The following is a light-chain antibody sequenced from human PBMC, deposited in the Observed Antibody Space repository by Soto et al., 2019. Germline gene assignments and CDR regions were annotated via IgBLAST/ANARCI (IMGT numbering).Light chain of an antibody. CDR2: KAS. Sequence: DIQMTQSPSTLAASVGDTVTITCRASQSLSTWLGWYQQKPGKAPKLLIQKASSLESGVPSRFSGSSSGTEFTLPITSLQPDDFEPYYCQPSRTFGQGTKVGIK. CDR3: QPSRT. CDR1: QSLSTW. V-gene: IGKV1-5*03. J-gene: IGKJ1*01.